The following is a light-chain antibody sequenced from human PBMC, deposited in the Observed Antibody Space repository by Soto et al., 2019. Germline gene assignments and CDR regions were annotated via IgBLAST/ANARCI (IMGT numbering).Light chain of an antibody. CDR3: SSYTSSSARG. Sequence: QSVLTQPASVSGSPGQSITISCTGTSSDVGGYNYVSWYQQYPGKAPKLMIYDVSNRPSGVSNRFSGSKSGNTASLTISGLQAEDEADYYCSSYTSSSARGFGTGSRSPS. CDR2: DVS. J-gene: IGLJ1*01. CDR1: SSDVGGYNY. V-gene: IGLV2-14*01.